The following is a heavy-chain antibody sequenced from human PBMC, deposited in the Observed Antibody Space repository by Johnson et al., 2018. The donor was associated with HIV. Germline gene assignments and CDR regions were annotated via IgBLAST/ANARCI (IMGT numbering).Heavy chain of an antibody. D-gene: IGHD3-3*01. CDR2: ISYDGSNK. V-gene: IGHV3-30*04. CDR3: ARDRAYYDFWSGYPENYDAFDI. Sequence: QMLLVESGGGVVQPGRSLRLSCAASGFTFSSYAMHWVRQAPGKGLEWVAVISYDGSNKYYADSVKGRFTISRDNSKNTLYLQMNSLRAEDTAVYYCARDRAYYDFWSGYPENYDAFDIWGPGTLVTVSS. CDR1: GFTFSSYA. J-gene: IGHJ3*02.